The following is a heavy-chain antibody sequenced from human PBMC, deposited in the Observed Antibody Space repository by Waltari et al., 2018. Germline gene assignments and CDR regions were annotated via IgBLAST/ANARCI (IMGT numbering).Heavy chain of an antibody. CDR2: INHSGST. CDR3: ARGLTEYDILTGYRN. CDR1: GGSFSGYY. V-gene: IGHV4-34*01. Sequence: QVQLQQWGAGLLKPSETLSLTCAVYGGSFSGYYWSWIRQPPGKGLEWMGGINHSGSTTYNPASKSRPTRSADTPKNQFSLKRSSVTAAYTAVYYCARGLTEYDILTGYRNWGQGTLVTVSS. J-gene: IGHJ4*02. D-gene: IGHD3-9*01.